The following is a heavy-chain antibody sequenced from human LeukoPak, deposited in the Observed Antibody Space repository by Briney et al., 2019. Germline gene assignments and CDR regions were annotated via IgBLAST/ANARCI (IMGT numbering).Heavy chain of an antibody. J-gene: IGHJ4*02. D-gene: IGHD3-22*01. CDR3: AREGDYYYDSSGYYFDY. CDR2: ISRSSSTI. Sequence: GGSLRLSCAASGFTFSSYSMNWVRQAPGKGLEWVSYISRSSSTIYYADSVKGRFTISRDNAKKSLYLQMSSLRADDTAVYYCAREGDYYYDSSGYYFDYWGQGTLVTVSS. V-gene: IGHV3-48*04. CDR1: GFTFSSYS.